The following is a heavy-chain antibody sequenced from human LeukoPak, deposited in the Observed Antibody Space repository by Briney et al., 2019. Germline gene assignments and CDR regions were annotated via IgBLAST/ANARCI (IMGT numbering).Heavy chain of an antibody. V-gene: IGHV4-38-2*02. Sequence: SETLSLSCTVSGYSLSSGFFCDWIRQSPGKGLEWIGSFSHRGGSYHNPSLKSRVTISVDTSKNQFSLKLLSVTAADTAVYYCARAQDFSDSSGPNYLDFWGLGTLVTVSS. D-gene: IGHD3-22*01. CDR1: GYSLSSGFF. CDR2: FSHRGGS. J-gene: IGHJ4*02. CDR3: ARAQDFSDSSGPNYLDF.